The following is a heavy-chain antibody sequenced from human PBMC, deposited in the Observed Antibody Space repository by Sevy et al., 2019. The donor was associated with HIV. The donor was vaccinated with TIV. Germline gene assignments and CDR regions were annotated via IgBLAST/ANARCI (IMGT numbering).Heavy chain of an antibody. V-gene: IGHV3-7*03. CDR3: ARSWDYWRQMGY. Sequence: GGSLRLSCAASGFTFNNYWMTWVRQAPGKGLEWVANIKQDGSDKYYMESVKGRFNISRDNTKNSLYLQLNSLRAEDTAVYYCARSWDYWRQMGYWGQGTLVTVSS. D-gene: IGHD1-1*01. J-gene: IGHJ4*02. CDR1: GFTFNNYW. CDR2: IKQDGSDK.